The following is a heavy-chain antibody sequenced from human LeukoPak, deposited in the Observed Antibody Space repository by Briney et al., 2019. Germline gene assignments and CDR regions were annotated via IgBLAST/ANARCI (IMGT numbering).Heavy chain of an antibody. CDR2: IYTSGST. V-gene: IGHV4-4*09. J-gene: IGHJ5*02. CDR1: GGSISSYY. CDR3: ARHSSSWMWFDP. D-gene: IGHD6-13*01. Sequence: SETLSLTCTVSGGSISSYYWSWIRQPPGKGLEWIGYIYTSGSTNYNPSLKSRITISVDTSKNQFSLKLSSVTAADAAVYYCARHSSSWMWFDPWGQGTLVTVSS.